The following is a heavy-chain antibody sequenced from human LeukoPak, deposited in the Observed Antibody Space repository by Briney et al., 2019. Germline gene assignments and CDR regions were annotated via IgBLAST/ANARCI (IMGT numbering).Heavy chain of an antibody. Sequence: ASVKVSCKASGYTFTSYDINWVRQATGQGLEWMGWMNPNSGNTGYAQKFQGRVTITADKSTSTAYMELSSLRSEDTAVYYCARSGNYYDSSGYLEDAFDIWGQGTMVTVSS. V-gene: IGHV1-8*01. D-gene: IGHD3-22*01. J-gene: IGHJ3*02. CDR1: GYTFTSYD. CDR3: ARSGNYYDSSGYLEDAFDI. CDR2: MNPNSGNT.